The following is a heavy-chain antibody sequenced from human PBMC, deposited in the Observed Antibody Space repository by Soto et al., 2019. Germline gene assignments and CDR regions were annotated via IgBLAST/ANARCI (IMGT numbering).Heavy chain of an antibody. Sequence: SETLSLTCTVSGGSISSGDYYWSWIRQPPGKGLEWIGYIYYSGSTYYNPSLKSRVTISVDTSKSQFSLKLSSVTAADTAVYYCARDGDYYDSSGYYWRYFDYWGQGTLVTVSS. CDR2: IYYSGST. CDR3: ARDGDYYDSSGYYWRYFDY. J-gene: IGHJ4*02. CDR1: GGSISSGDYY. V-gene: IGHV4-30-4*01. D-gene: IGHD3-22*01.